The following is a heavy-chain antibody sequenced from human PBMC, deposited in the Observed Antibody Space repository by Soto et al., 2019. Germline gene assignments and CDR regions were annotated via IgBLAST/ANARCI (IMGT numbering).Heavy chain of an antibody. V-gene: IGHV4-59*01. CDR2: IYYSGST. CDR1: GASISSYY. CDR3: ARSSGYYYGYDY. D-gene: IGHD3-22*01. Sequence: SETLSLTCSVSGASISSYYWSWIRQPPGKGLEWIGYIYYSGSTNYNPSLKSRVTISVDTSKSQFSLKVSSVIAADTAVYYCARSSGYYYGYDYWGQGTLVTSPQ. J-gene: IGHJ4*02.